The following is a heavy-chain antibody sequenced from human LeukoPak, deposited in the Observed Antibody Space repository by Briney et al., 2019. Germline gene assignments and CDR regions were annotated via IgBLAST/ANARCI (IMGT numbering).Heavy chain of an antibody. CDR1: GYSFTSYW. D-gene: IGHD2-2*01. J-gene: IGHJ6*03. Sequence: GESLKISCKGSGYSFTSYWIGWVRQMPGKGLEWKGIIYPGGSDTRYSPPLQGQLTISADESISTAYLQWSSLKASDTAMYYCARRPVPSYYMDVWGKGTTVTVSS. CDR2: IYPGGSDT. V-gene: IGHV5-51*01. CDR3: ARRPVPSYYMDV.